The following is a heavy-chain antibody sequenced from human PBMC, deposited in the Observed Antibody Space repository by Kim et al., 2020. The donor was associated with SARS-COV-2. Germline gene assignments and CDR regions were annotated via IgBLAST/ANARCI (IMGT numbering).Heavy chain of an antibody. CDR2: INSDGSST. CDR3: ARVYRVGRAYYDSSGYSH. J-gene: IGHJ1*01. V-gene: IGHV3-74*01. Sequence: GGSLRLSCAASGFTFSSYWMHWVRQAPGKGLVWVSCINSDGSSTSYADSVKGRFTISRDNAKNTLYLQMNSLRAEDTAVYYCARVYRVGRAYYDSSGYSHWGQGTLVTVSS. D-gene: IGHD3-22*01. CDR1: GFTFSSYW.